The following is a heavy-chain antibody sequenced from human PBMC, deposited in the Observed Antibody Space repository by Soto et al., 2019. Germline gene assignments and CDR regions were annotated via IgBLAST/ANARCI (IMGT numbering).Heavy chain of an antibody. J-gene: IGHJ6*03. CDR1: GGSISSSSYY. V-gene: IGHV4-39*01. Sequence: SETLSLTCTVSGGSISSSSYYWGWIRQPPGKGLEWIGSIYYSGSTYYNPSLKSRVTISVDTSKNQFSLKLSSVTAADTAVYYCARLPHVEWLSKQANYYYYMDVWGKGTTVTVSS. D-gene: IGHD3-3*01. CDR3: ARLPHVEWLSKQANYYYYMDV. CDR2: IYYSGST.